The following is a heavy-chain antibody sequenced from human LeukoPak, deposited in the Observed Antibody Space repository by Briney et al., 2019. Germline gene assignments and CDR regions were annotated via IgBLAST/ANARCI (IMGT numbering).Heavy chain of an antibody. D-gene: IGHD2-15*01. CDR1: GGSISSYY. Sequence: SETLSLTCTVSGGSISSYYWSWIRQPPGKGLEWIGYIYYSVSTNYNPSLKSRVTISVDTSKNQFSLKLSSVTAADTAVYYCARTAVAATLGLYYYYGMDVWGQGTTVTVSS. CDR3: ARTAVAATLGLYYYYGMDV. J-gene: IGHJ6*02. V-gene: IGHV4-59*12. CDR2: IYYSVST.